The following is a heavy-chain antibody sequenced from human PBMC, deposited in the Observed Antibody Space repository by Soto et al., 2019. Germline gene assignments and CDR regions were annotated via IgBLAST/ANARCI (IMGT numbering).Heavy chain of an antibody. J-gene: IGHJ4*02. CDR2: IYQSGIT. V-gene: IGHV4-38-2*02. CDR3: VRPSRYTFGYFDS. D-gene: IGHD5-18*01. CDR1: GYPIGNGYY. Sequence: KPSETLSLTCTVSGYPIGNGYYWGWVRQSPGKGLEWIGSIYQSGITYYNPSLKSRATLSIDASKNQFSLNLTSLTAADAAVYYCVRPSRYTFGYFDSWGQGALVTVS.